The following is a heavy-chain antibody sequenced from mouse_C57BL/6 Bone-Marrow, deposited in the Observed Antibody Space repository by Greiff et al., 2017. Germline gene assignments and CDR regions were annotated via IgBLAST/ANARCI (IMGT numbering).Heavy chain of an antibody. J-gene: IGHJ2*01. CDR2: IYPSDSET. CDR1: GYTFTSYW. D-gene: IGHD2-1*01. Sequence: VQLQQPGAELVRPGSSVKLSCKASGYTFTSYWMDWVKQRPGQGLEWIGNIYPSDSETHYNQKFKDKATLTVDKSSSTAYIQLSSLTSEDSAVYYCARRGYGNYPHYFDYWGQGTTLTVSS. V-gene: IGHV1-61*01. CDR3: ARRGYGNYPHYFDY.